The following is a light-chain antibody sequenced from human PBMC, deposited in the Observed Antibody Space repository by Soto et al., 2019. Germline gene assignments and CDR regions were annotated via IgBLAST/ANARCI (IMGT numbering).Light chain of an antibody. J-gene: IGKJ1*01. CDR2: KAS. CDR3: QQLWT. CDR1: QSISNW. V-gene: IGKV1-5*03. Sequence: DIQMTQSPSTLSASVGDRVTITCRASQSISNWLAWYQQKPGKAPKLLIYKASSLESGVPSRFSGSGSGTEFTLTISSLQSDDFATYYCQQLWTFGQGTKVEIK.